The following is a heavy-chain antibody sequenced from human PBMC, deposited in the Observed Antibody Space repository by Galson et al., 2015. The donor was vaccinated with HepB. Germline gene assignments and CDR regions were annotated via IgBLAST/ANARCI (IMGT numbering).Heavy chain of an antibody. CDR3: ARGLVNWNGVDAFDI. V-gene: IGHV6-1*01. Sequence: CAISGDSVSSNSAAWNWIRQSPSRGLEWLGRTYYRSKWYNDYAVSVKSRITINPDTSKNQFSLQLNSVTPEDTAVYYCARGLVNWNGVDAFDIWGQGTMVTVSS. J-gene: IGHJ3*02. D-gene: IGHD1-20*01. CDR1: GDSVSSNSAA. CDR2: TYYRSKWYN.